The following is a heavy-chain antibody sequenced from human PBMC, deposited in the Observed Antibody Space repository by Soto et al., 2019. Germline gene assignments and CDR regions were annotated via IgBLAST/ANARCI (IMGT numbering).Heavy chain of an antibody. CDR1: GGSISTVGYS. V-gene: IGHV4-30-4*08. D-gene: IGHD2-15*01. J-gene: IGHJ5*01. Sequence: PSETLSLTCTVSGGSISTVGYSWSWIRQPPGQALEYIGYIYKSTTTYYNPSFESRVAISLDTSKSQFSLTVTSVTAADTAVYFCARGRYCLTGRCFPNWFDSWGQGTLVTVSS. CDR2: IYKSTTT. CDR3: ARGRYCLTGRCFPNWFDS.